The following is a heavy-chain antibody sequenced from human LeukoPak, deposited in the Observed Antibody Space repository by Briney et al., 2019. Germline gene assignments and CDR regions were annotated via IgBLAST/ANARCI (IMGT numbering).Heavy chain of an antibody. CDR3: ARVGYGYTAFDY. V-gene: IGHV1-46*01. J-gene: IGHJ4*02. CDR2: INPSGGST. CDR1: GFTFTSSA. Sequence: RASVKVSCKASGFTFTSSAMHWVRQAPGQGLEWMGIINPSGGSTSYAQKFQGRVTMTRDTSTSTVYMELSSLRSEDTAVYYCARVGYGYTAFDYWGQGTLVTVSS. D-gene: IGHD5-24*01.